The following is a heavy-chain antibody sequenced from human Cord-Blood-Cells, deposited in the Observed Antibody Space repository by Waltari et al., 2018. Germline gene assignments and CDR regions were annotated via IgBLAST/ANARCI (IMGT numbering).Heavy chain of an antibody. CDR1: GGSISSGGYY. CDR3: ARVSRDIVVVPAANYFDY. D-gene: IGHD2-2*01. V-gene: IGHV4-31*03. Sequence: QVQLQESGPGLVKPSQTLSLTCTVSGGSISSGGYYWSWLRKHPGKGLEWIGYIYYSGTTYYNPSLKSRVTISVDTSKNQVSLKLSSVTAADTAVYYCARVSRDIVVVPAANYFDYWGQGTLVTVSS. J-gene: IGHJ4*02. CDR2: IYYSGTT.